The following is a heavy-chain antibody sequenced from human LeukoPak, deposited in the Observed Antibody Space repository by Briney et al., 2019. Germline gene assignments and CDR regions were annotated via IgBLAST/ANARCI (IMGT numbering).Heavy chain of an antibody. CDR1: GGFISSYY. J-gene: IGHJ6*02. CDR3: ARRGAARRYDGLDV. Sequence: SETLSLTCTVSGGFISSYYWSWIRQPPGRGLEWIGYIYYTGSTNYNPPLESRVTISVDKSKNQFYLKLSSVTAADTAVYYCARRGAARRYDGLDVWGQGTTVTVSS. V-gene: IGHV4-59*08. CDR2: IYYTGST. D-gene: IGHD6-6*01.